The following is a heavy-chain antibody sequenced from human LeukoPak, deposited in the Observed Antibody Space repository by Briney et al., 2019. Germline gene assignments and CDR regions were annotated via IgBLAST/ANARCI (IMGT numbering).Heavy chain of an antibody. D-gene: IGHD3-16*01. J-gene: IGHJ5*02. CDR3: ARGWGRSWDENWFDA. V-gene: IGHV3-23*01. Sequence: GGSLRLSCAASGFTFSSYAVSWVRQAPGKGLKWVSGISTSGGTTSYADSVKGRFTISRDNAKNLVYLQMNSLRAEDTAVYYCARGWGRSWDENWFDAWGQGIRVTASS. CDR1: GFTFSSYA. CDR2: ISTSGGTT.